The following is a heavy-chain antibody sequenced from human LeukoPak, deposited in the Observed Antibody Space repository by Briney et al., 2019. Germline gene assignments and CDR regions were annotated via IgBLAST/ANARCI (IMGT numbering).Heavy chain of an antibody. J-gene: IGHJ4*02. D-gene: IGHD5-12*01. Sequence: SETLSLTCAVYGGSFSGYYWSWIRQPPGKGLEWIGEINHSGSTNYNPSLKSRVTISVDTSKNQFSLKLGSVTATDTAVYYCARGLNSGYVRLWGQGTLVTVSS. CDR3: ARGLNSGYVRL. CDR2: INHSGST. V-gene: IGHV4-34*01. CDR1: GGSFSGYY.